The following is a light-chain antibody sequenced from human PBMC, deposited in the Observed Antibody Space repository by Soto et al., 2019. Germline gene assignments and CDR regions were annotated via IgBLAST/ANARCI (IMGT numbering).Light chain of an antibody. CDR3: QQYGDSPPT. CDR1: QSVSSNS. CDR2: GTS. Sequence: EMVLTQSPGTLSLSPGESATLSCRASQSVSSNSLAWYRRNPGQPPSLLIYGTSTKATDIPRQFSGSWSGTHFTLTITRLEPEYFAVYFCQQYGDSPPTFGQETKVQVK. J-gene: IGKJ1*01. V-gene: IGKV3-20*01.